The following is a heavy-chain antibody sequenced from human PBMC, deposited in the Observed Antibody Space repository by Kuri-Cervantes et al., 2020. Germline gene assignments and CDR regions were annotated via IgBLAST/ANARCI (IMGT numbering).Heavy chain of an antibody. CDR3: ARENIVIVPAAPDKTDYYYYNMDV. Sequence: GSLRLSCSVSGGSVSSGTYYWSWIRQPPGKELEWIGHVYYSGSPNYNPSLKSRVTISVDKSKNQFSLKLTSVTAADTAVYYCARENIVIVPAAPDKTDYYYYNMDVWGKGTTVTVSS. CDR1: GGSVSSGTYY. V-gene: IGHV4-61*01. CDR2: VYYSGSP. J-gene: IGHJ6*03. D-gene: IGHD2-2*01.